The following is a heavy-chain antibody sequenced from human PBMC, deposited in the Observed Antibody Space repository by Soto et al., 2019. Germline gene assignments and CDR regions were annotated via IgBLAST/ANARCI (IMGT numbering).Heavy chain of an antibody. CDR2: ISYSGTT. J-gene: IGHJ4*02. V-gene: IGHV4-59*08. CDR1: GGSSSSYY. D-gene: IGHD3-10*01. Sequence: PSETLSLTCSVSGGSSSSYYWNWIRQPPGKGLEWIGYISYSGTTNYNPSLKSRVTISADTSRNQFSLKLTSVTAADTARYYCAGGTEITMLRGVTHDFDFWGQGTMVTVSS. CDR3: AGGTEITMLRGVTHDFDF.